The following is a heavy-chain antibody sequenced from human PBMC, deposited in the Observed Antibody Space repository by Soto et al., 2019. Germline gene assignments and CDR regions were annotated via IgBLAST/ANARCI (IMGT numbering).Heavy chain of an antibody. Sequence: QVQLVESGGGLVKPGGSLRLSCAASGFTFSDYYMSWIRQAPGKGLEWVSYISSSGSTIYYADSVKGRFTISRDNAKNAXXLQMNSLRAEDTAVYYCARVGTTVAAGYYYYGMDVWGQGNTVTVSS. V-gene: IGHV3-11*01. CDR3: ARVGTTVAAGYYYYGMDV. D-gene: IGHD4-4*01. CDR2: ISSSGSTI. CDR1: GFTFSDYY. J-gene: IGHJ6*02.